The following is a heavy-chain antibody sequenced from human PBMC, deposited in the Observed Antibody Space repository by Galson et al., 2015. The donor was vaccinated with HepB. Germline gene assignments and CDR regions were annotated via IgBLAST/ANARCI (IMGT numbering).Heavy chain of an antibody. CDR2: ISWNSGSI. Sequence: SLRLSCAASGFTFDDYAMHWVRQAPGKGLEWVSGISWNSGSIGYADSVKGRFTISRDNAKNSLYLQMNSLRAEDTALYYCAKSPSGSYLSYYYYGMDAWGQGTTVTVSS. CDR3: AKSPSGSYLSYYYYGMDA. V-gene: IGHV3-9*01. CDR1: GFTFDDYA. D-gene: IGHD1-26*01. J-gene: IGHJ6*02.